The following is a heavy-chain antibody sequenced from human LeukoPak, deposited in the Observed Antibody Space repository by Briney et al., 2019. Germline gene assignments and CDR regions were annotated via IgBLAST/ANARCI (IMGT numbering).Heavy chain of an antibody. Sequence: GASVKVSCKGSGGTSSSYTISWVRQAPGQGIEWMGRSFPILGIANYAQKFQGRVTITADKSTSTAYMELSSLRSEDTAVYYCARDKAYWGGDCYRHSDAFDIWGQGTMVTVSS. J-gene: IGHJ3*02. CDR2: SFPILGIA. CDR3: ARDKAYWGGDCYRHSDAFDI. D-gene: IGHD2-21*02. CDR1: GGTSSSYT. V-gene: IGHV1-69*04.